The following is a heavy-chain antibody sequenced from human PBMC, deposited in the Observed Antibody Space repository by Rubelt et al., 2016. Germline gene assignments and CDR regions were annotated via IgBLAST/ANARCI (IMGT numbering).Heavy chain of an antibody. CDR3: ARIPGSGSSEINWFDP. J-gene: IGHJ5*02. V-gene: IGHV5-10-1*03. CDR2: IDPSDSYT. Sequence: EVQLVQSGAEVKKPGESLRISCKGSGYSFTSYWISWVRQMPGKGLEWMGRIDPSDSYTNYSPAFQGHVTISGDKSISTAYLQWSSLKASDTAMYYCARIPGSGSSEINWFDPWGQGTLVTVSS. D-gene: IGHD3-10*01. CDR1: GYSFTSYW.